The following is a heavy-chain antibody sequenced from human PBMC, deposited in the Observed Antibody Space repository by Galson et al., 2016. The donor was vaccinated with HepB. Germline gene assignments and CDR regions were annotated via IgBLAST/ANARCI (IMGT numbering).Heavy chain of an antibody. J-gene: IGHJ6*02. Sequence: LSLTCAVSGGSVSSASHYWSWVRQPTGKGLEWIGYISDSESTNYNPSLKGRVTISLDRSKNQFSLRLNSVIAADTAVYYCAKDEGFYNGMDFWGQGTTVTVSS. CDR1: GGSVSSASHY. CDR3: AKDEGFYNGMDF. V-gene: IGHV4-61*01. D-gene: IGHD2-2*02. CDR2: ISDSEST.